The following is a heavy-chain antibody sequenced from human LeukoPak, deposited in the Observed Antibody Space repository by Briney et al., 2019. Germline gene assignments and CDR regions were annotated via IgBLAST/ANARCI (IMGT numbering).Heavy chain of an antibody. Sequence: QSGGSLRLSCAASGFTVSSNYMSWVRQAPGKGLEWVSVIYSGGSTYYADSVKGRFTISRDNSKNTLYLQMNSLRAEDTAVYYCARGVVGAIDAFDIWGQGTMVTVSS. CDR3: ARGVVGAIDAFDI. V-gene: IGHV3-66*01. J-gene: IGHJ3*02. CDR1: GFTVSSNY. D-gene: IGHD1-26*01. CDR2: IYSGGST.